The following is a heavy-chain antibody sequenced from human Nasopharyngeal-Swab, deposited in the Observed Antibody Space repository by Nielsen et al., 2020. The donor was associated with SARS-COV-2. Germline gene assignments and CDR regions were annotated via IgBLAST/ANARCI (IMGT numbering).Heavy chain of an antibody. CDR1: GFIFGSYA. D-gene: IGHD1-26*01. Sequence: GESLKISCAASGFIFGSYAMSWVRQAPGKGLEWVSRVYSGGSGIRYADSVKGRFTISRDNSKNTVFLQMNSLRADDTAVYYCAKGSDIVGALTIPYSWGQGTQVTVSS. J-gene: IGHJ5*02. V-gene: IGHV3-23*03. CDR2: VYSGGSGI. CDR3: AKGSDIVGALTIPYS.